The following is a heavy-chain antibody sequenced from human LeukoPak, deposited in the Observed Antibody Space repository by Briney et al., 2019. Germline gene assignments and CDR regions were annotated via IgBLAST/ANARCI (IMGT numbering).Heavy chain of an antibody. Sequence: GASVKVSCKASGYTFTSYYMHWVRQAPGQWLEWMGIINPSGGSTSYAQKFQGRVTMTRDTSTSTVYMELSSLRSEDTAVYYCARENLRLTTVTTGCDYWGQGTLVTVSP. J-gene: IGHJ4*02. CDR2: INPSGGST. CDR3: ARENLRLTTVTTGCDY. V-gene: IGHV1-46*01. CDR1: GYTFTSYY. D-gene: IGHD4-17*01.